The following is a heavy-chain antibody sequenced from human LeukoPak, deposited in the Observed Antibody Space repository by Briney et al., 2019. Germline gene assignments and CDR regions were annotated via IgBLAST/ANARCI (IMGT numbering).Heavy chain of an antibody. CDR1: GGSVSSGPYY. CDR3: ARESSPSGDSGSYSAFDI. J-gene: IGHJ3*02. Sequence: PSETLSLTCTVSGGSVSSGPYYWSWIRQPPGEGLEWIGWENNYNVSLKSRVIISVDRSKNQFSLTFISVTAADTAVYFCARESSPSGDSGSYSAFDIWGQGTMVTVSS. CDR2: WEN. D-gene: IGHD1-26*01. V-gene: IGHV4-61*01.